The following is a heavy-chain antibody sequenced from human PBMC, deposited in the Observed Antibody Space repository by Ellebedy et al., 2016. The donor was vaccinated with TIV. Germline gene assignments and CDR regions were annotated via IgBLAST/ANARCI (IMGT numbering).Heavy chain of an antibody. CDR2: VYTSGTT. V-gene: IGHV4-4*07. CDR1: GGSISSYY. D-gene: IGHD6-19*01. Sequence: MPSETLSLTCTVSGGSISSYYWSWIRQPAGEGLEWIGRVYTSGTTIYNPSLRSRVTMSLGTSKNRISLHLTSVTAADTAVYYCARSVRPAVATAGTFDIWGQGTMVTVSS. CDR3: ARSVRPAVATAGTFDI. J-gene: IGHJ3*02.